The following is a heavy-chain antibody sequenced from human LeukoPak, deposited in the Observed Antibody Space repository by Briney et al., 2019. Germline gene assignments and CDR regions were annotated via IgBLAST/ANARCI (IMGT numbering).Heavy chain of an antibody. V-gene: IGHV4-59*01. J-gene: IGHJ4*02. Sequence: SETLTLTCTVSGGSISSYYWSWIRQPPGKGLEWIGYIYYRGSTNYNPSLKSRVTISVDTSKNQFSLKLSSVTAADTAVYYCARVGVRGQAGYWGQGTLVTVSS. D-gene: IGHD3-10*02. CDR3: ARVGVRGQAGY. CDR2: IYYRGST. CDR1: GGSISSYY.